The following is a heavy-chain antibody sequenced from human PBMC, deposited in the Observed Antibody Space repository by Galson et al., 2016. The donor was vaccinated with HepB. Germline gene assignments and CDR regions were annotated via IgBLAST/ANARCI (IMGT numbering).Heavy chain of an antibody. D-gene: IGHD3-10*01. CDR3: AREGAGSMDV. J-gene: IGHJ6*02. V-gene: IGHV3-7*01. Sequence: SLRLSCAASGFSFSDYSMHWVRQAPGKGLELVANIKQDGTEKSYVDSVKGRFTISRDNAKNSLFLQMISLRAEDTAVYYCAREGAGSMDVWGQGTTVTVSS. CDR2: IKQDGTEK. CDR1: GFSFSDYS.